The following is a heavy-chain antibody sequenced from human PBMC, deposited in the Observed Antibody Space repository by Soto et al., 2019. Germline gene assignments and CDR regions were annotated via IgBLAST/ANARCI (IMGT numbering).Heavy chain of an antibody. D-gene: IGHD6-6*01. CDR2: ISYDGSNK. CDR1: GFTFSNYG. J-gene: IGHJ6*02. Sequence: QVQLVESGGGVVQPGRSLRLSCVVSGFTFSNYGMHWVRQAPGKGLEWVAVISYDGSNKYYADYVNGRFTISRDNSNNTLYLQMNSLRVEDTAVYYCAKDLVAWSNYYYYGMDVWGQGTTVTVSS. V-gene: IGHV3-30*18. CDR3: AKDLVAWSNYYYYGMDV.